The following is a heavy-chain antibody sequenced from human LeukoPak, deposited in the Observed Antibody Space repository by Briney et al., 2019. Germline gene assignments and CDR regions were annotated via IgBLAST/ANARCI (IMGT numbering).Heavy chain of an antibody. Sequence: SETLSLTCTVSGGSISSSSYYWGWIRQPPGKGLEWIGNIYYSGSTYYNPSLKSRVTISVDTSKNQFSLKLSSVTAADTAVYYCARLVTEYGDYATYYYYYMDVWGKGTTVTVSS. CDR2: IYYSGST. CDR3: ARLVTEYGDYATYYYYYMDV. V-gene: IGHV4-39*01. CDR1: GGSISSSSYY. J-gene: IGHJ6*03. D-gene: IGHD4-17*01.